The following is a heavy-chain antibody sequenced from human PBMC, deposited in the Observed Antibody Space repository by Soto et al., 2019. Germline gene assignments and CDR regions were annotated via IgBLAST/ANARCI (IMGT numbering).Heavy chain of an antibody. Sequence: ASVKVSCKASGGTFSSYAISWVRQAPGQGLEWMGGIIPIFGTANYAQKFQGRVTITADESTSTAYMELSSLRSEDTAVYYCARSGYSGSYFLYWGLGTLVTVSS. V-gene: IGHV1-69*13. J-gene: IGHJ4*02. CDR2: IIPIFGTA. CDR1: GGTFSSYA. D-gene: IGHD1-26*01. CDR3: ARSGYSGSYFLY.